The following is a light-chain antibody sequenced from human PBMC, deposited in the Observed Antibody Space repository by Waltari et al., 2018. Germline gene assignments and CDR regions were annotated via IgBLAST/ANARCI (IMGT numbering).Light chain of an antibody. Sequence: QTVVTQEPSLSVSPGGTVTLTCALSSGSLSTTSYATWYQQTPGQAPRTLVYKANARSSGVPARCSGSILGNTAALTITGAQADDESDYYCALYMGSGIWVFGGGTRLTVL. CDR1: SGSLSTTSY. CDR2: KAN. J-gene: IGLJ3*02. V-gene: IGLV8-61*01. CDR3: ALYMGSGIWV.